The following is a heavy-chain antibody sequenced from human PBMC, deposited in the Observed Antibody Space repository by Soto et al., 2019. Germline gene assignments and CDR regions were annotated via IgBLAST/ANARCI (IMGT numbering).Heavy chain of an antibody. Sequence: ASVKVSSKASGYTFTGYYMHWVRHAPGQGLEWMGWINPNSGGTKDPQKFQGRVTMTRDTSITTVYMSLTGLKSDDTAVYSCARDLAKGGGSAGFDYWGQGTLVTVSS. CDR3: ARDLAKGGGSAGFDY. D-gene: IGHD2-15*01. CDR2: INPNSGGT. J-gene: IGHJ4*02. V-gene: IGHV1-2*02. CDR1: GYTFTGYY.